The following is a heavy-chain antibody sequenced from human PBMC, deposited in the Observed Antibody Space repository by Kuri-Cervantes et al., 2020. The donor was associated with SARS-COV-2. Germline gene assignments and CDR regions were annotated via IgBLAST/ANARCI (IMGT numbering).Heavy chain of an antibody. CDR2: INHSGST. J-gene: IGHJ5*02. V-gene: IGHV4-39*07. CDR3: ARMAIVVVPAALPNWFDP. D-gene: IGHD2-2*03. Sequence: SETLSLTCTVSGGSVINGSYYWGWIRQPPGKGLEWIGEINHSGSTNYNPSLKSRVTISVDTSKNQFSLKLSSVTAADTAVYYCARMAIVVVPAALPNWFDPWGQGTLVTVSS. CDR1: GGSVINGSYY.